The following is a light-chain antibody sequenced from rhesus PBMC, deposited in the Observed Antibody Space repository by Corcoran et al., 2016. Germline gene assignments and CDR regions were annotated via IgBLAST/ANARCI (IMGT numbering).Light chain of an antibody. CDR1: QSAGSS. V-gene: IGKV3-42*01. Sequence: EIVMTQSPATLSLSPGERATLSCRASQSAGSSLAWYQQKPGQAPKLFIYGASNRATGIPDRFSGSGSGTEFTLTFSGLGPEDVGIYYCQQDSSWPLTFGRGTKVELK. J-gene: IGKJ4*01. CDR2: GAS. CDR3: QQDSSWPLT.